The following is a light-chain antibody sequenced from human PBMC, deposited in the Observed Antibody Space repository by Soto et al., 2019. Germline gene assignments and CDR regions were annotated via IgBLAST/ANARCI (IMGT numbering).Light chain of an antibody. CDR2: GAS. V-gene: IGKV3-20*01. CDR3: QQYGRSPGLT. CDR1: QSVSSSY. J-gene: IGKJ4*01. Sequence: EIVLTQSPGTLSLSPGERATLSCRASQSVSSSYLAWYQQKPGQAPRLLIYGASSRATGIPDRFSGSGSGTDFTLTISRLEPEDFAVYYCQQYGRSPGLTLGGGTKADIK.